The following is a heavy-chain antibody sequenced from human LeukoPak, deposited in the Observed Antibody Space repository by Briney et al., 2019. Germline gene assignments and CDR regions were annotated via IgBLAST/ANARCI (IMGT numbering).Heavy chain of an antibody. CDR2: INHSGST. CDR1: GGSFSGYY. J-gene: IGHJ4*02. D-gene: IGHD2-2*02. CDR3: ASFRPILY. V-gene: IGHV4-34*01. Sequence: SETLSLTCAVYGGSFSGYYWSWIRQPPGKGLEWIGEINHSGSTNYNPSLKSRVTISVDTSKNQFSLKLSSVTAADTAVYYCASFRPILYWGQGTLVTVSS.